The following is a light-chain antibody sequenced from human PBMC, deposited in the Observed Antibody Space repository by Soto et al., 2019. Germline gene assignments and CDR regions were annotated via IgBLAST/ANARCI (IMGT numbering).Light chain of an antibody. Sequence: QLVLTQPPSASGTPGQRVTISCSGSSSNIGSNTVNWYQQLPGTAPKPLIYSNNQRPSGVPDRFSGSKSGTSASLAISGLQSEDEADYYCAAWDDSLNGHVVFGGGTKLTVL. CDR3: AAWDDSLNGHVV. V-gene: IGLV1-44*01. J-gene: IGLJ2*01. CDR1: SSNIGSNT. CDR2: SNN.